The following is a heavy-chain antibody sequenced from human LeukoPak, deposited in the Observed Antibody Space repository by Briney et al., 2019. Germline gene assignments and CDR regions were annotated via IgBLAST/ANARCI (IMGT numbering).Heavy chain of an antibody. Sequence: SETLSPTCTVSGGSISTYYWSWIRQPAGKGLQWIGRIYSDGSVKYNPSLKSRVTMSVDTSKNQFSLKMTSVTAADTAVYFCARGSPTYFTTWDFDYWGQGTLVTVSS. J-gene: IGHJ4*02. V-gene: IGHV4-4*07. CDR2: IYSDGSV. CDR3: ARGSPTYFTTWDFDY. CDR1: GGSISTYY. D-gene: IGHD1-14*01.